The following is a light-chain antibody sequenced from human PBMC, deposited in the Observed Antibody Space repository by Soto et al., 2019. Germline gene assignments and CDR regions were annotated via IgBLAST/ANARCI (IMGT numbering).Light chain of an antibody. CDR3: QQYKSYWT. CDR1: QSISSW. V-gene: IGKV1-5*03. CDR2: KAT. Sequence: DIQMTQSPSTLSASIGDRVTITCRASQSISSWLAWYQQKPGKAPKLLIYKATSSESGVSSRFSGSGFGTVFSLTISSLQPDDSATYYCQQYKSYWTFGQGTKVEIK. J-gene: IGKJ1*01.